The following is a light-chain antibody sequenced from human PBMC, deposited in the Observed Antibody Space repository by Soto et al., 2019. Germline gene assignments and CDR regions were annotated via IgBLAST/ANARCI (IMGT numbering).Light chain of an antibody. J-gene: IGKJ1*01. Sequence: QLTQSPSFLSASVGDRVTITCRASQDISTYLAWYQQKPGKAPQNLIYRASTLQTGVPSRFSGSGSGTEFTLTISDVEPEDFAVYYCHQRQSWPRTFGQGTRWIS. CDR3: HQRQSWPRT. CDR1: QDISTY. V-gene: IGKV1-9*01. CDR2: RAS.